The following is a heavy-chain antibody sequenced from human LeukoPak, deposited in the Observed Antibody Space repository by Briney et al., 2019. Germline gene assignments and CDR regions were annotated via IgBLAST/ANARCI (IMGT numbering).Heavy chain of an antibody. D-gene: IGHD3-10*01. CDR2: IYHSGST. V-gene: IGHV4-34*01. Sequence: SETLSLTCAVYGGSFSGYYWSWIRQPPGKGLEWIGYIYHSGSTYYNPSLKSRVTISVDRSKNQFSLKLSSVTAADTAVYYCARGGGPLWFGESWFDPWGQGTLVTVSS. CDR3: ARGGGPLWFGESWFDP. CDR1: GGSFSGYY. J-gene: IGHJ5*02.